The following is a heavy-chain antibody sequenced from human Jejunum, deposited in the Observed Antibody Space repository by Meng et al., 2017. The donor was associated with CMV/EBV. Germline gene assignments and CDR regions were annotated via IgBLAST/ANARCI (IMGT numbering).Heavy chain of an antibody. Sequence: QINVKESGPTLVKPAQPLTRSCTFSGFSLSTDEVGVGWIRQRPRNALEWLAVVYCDDDKRYSPSLKSRLTITKDTSKNLEVLTLTNMDPVDTATYYGALFTRSWFDPWGQGTLVTVSS. J-gene: IGHJ5*02. CDR1: GFSLSTDEVG. D-gene: IGHD2-2*01. V-gene: IGHV2-5*02. CDR2: VYCDDDK. CDR3: ALFTRSWFDP.